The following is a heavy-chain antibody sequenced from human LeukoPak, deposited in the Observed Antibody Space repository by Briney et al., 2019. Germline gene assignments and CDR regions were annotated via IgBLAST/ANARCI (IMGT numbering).Heavy chain of an antibody. CDR3: ARLYSDYFFDY. CDR2: IYYSGST. V-gene: IGHV4-39*07. D-gene: IGHD5-12*01. CDR1: YGSISDISYY. Sequence: PSETLSLTCTVSYGSISDISYYWGWIRQPPGKGLEWIGSIYYSGSTYYNPSLKSRVTISVDTSKNQFSLKLSSVTAADTAVYYCARLYSDYFFDYWGRGTLVTVSS. J-gene: IGHJ4*02.